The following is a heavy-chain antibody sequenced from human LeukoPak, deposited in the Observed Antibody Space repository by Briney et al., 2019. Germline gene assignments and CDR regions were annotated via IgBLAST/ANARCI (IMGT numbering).Heavy chain of an antibody. CDR2: INPNSGGT. Sequence: GASVKVSCKASGYTFTGYYIHWVRQVPGQGLEWMGWINPNSGGTNYAQKFQGRVTMTRDTSISTAYMELSRLTSDGTAVYYCARDAIVRDYSNSDYWGQGTLVTVSS. V-gene: IGHV1-2*02. CDR3: ARDAIVRDYSNSDY. CDR1: GYTFTGYY. D-gene: IGHD4-11*01. J-gene: IGHJ4*02.